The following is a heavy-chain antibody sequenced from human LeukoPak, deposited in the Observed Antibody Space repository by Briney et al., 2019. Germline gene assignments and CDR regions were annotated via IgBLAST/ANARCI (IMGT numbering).Heavy chain of an antibody. V-gene: IGHV3-21*01. CDR2: ISSSSSYI. J-gene: IGHJ4*02. CDR3: ARARGYYGSGSYYSR. D-gene: IGHD3-10*01. Sequence: GGSLRLSCAASGFTFSSYSMNWVRQAPGKGLEWVLSISSSSSYIYYADSVKGRFTISRDNAKNSLYLQMNSLRAEDTAVYYCARARGYYGSGSYYSRWGQGTLVTVSS. CDR1: GFTFSSYS.